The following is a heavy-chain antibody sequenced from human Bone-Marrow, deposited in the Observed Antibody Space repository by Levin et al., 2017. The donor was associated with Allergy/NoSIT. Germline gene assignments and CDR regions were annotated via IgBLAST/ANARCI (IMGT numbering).Heavy chain of an antibody. CDR1: GHTFSGYY. CDR3: VREGSGYSDPLT. V-gene: IGHV1-2*02. D-gene: IGHD5-12*01. J-gene: IGHJ4*02. CDR2: INPKNGGT. Sequence: AASVKVSCKASGHTFSGYYMHWVRQAPGQGLVWMGWINPKNGGTHYGQEFQGRVIMTWDTSVSTAYMELSSLKSDDTAVYYCVREGSGYSDPLTWGQGTLVTVSS.